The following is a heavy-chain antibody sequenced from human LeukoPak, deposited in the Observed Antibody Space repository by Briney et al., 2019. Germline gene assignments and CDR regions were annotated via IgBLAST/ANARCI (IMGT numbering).Heavy chain of an antibody. J-gene: IGHJ4*02. CDR3: AREPYYYDSSGYSEGDY. CDR2: INPNSGGT. D-gene: IGHD3-22*01. Sequence: GASVKVSCKASGYTFTGYYMHWVRQAPGQGLEWMGWINPNSGGTNYAQKFQGRATMTRDTSISTAYMELSRLRSDDTAVYYCAREPYYYDSSGYSEGDYWGQGTLVTVSS. V-gene: IGHV1-2*02. CDR1: GYTFTGYY.